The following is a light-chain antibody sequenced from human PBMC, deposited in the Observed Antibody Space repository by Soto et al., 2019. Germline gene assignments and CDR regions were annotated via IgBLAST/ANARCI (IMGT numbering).Light chain of an antibody. CDR1: SSDVGGYNY. J-gene: IGLJ2*01. CDR3: SSYTTNITPVV. Sequence: QSVLTQPASVSGSPGQSITISCTGTSSDVGGYNYVSWYQQHPGKAPKLMIYEVTNRPSGVSNRFSGSKSGNTASLTISGLQAEDEADYYCSSYTTNITPVVFGGGTKHTVL. V-gene: IGLV2-14*01. CDR2: EVT.